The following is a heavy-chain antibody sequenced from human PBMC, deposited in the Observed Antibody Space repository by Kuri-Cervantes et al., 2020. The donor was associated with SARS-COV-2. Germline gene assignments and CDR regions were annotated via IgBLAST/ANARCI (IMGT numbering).Heavy chain of an antibody. Sequence: SETLSLTCTVSGGSISSSSYYWGWIRQPPGKGREWIGSINCSGSTYYNPSLKSRVTISVDTSKNQFSLKLSSVTAADTAVFYCASPGYSSGWDEYFQHWGQGTLVTVSS. CDR3: ASPGYSSGWDEYFQH. D-gene: IGHD6-19*01. CDR1: GGSISSSSYY. J-gene: IGHJ1*01. V-gene: IGHV4-39*01. CDR2: INCSGST.